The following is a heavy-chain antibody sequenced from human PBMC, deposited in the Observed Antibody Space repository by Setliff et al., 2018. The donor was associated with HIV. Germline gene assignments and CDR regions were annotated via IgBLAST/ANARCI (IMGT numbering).Heavy chain of an antibody. CDR2: IYHSGST. CDR1: GYSISSGYY. J-gene: IGHJ4*02. Sequence: PSETLSLTCAVSGYSISSGYYWGWIRQPPGKGLEWIGSIYHSGSTYYNPSLKSRVTISVDTSKNQFSLKLSSVTAADTAVYDCARHSPSDYWGQGTLVTVSS. V-gene: IGHV4-38-2*01. CDR3: ARHSPSDY.